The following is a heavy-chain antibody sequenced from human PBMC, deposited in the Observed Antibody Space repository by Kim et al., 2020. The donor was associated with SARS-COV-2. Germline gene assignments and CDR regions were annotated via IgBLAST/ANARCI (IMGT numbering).Heavy chain of an antibody. Sequence: YNRALKSRVTISIDTSKNQFSLKLSSVTAADTAVYYCARVYDSSGSYFDYWGQGTLVTVAS. J-gene: IGHJ4*02. CDR3: ARVYDSSGSYFDY. D-gene: IGHD3-22*01. V-gene: IGHV4-59*01.